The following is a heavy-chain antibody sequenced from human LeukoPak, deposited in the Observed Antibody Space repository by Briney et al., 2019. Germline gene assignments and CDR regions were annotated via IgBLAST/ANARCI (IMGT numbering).Heavy chain of an antibody. CDR3: ARGNSGSYHFDY. CDR1: GGSISSYY. J-gene: IGHJ4*02. Sequence: PSETLSLTCTVSGGSISSYYWSWIRQPPGKGLEWIGYIYYSGSTNYNPSLKSRVTISVDTSKNQFSLKLSSVTAADTAVYYCARGNSGSYHFDYWGQGTLVSVSS. V-gene: IGHV4-59*01. CDR2: IYYSGST. D-gene: IGHD1-26*01.